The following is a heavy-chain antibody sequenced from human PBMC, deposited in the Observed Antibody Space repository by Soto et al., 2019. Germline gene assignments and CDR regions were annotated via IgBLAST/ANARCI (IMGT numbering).Heavy chain of an antibody. CDR3: AVPTGIEVTGPDY. D-gene: IGHD6-19*01. CDR1: GFTFSSYA. Sequence: GGSLRLSCAASGFTFSSYAMSWVRQAAGKGLEWVSAISGSGADTYYADSVKGRFTISRDNSKNTLYLQMNSLRAEDTAIYYCAVPTGIEVTGPDYWGQGALVTVSS. J-gene: IGHJ4*02. CDR2: ISGSGADT. V-gene: IGHV3-23*01.